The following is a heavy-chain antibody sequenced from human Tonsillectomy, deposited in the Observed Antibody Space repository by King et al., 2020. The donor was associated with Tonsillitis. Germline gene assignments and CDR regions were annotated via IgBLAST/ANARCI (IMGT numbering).Heavy chain of an antibody. V-gene: IGHV4-59*01. D-gene: IGHD6-13*01. J-gene: IGHJ6*02. CDR2: IYYSGNT. CDR1: GDSISSSY. CDR3: ARDRRSAAVLYYFYFRAV. Sequence: QLQESGPGLVKPSETLSLTCTVSGDSISSSYWSWIRQPPGKGLEWIGYIYYSGNTNYNPSLKNRVTMSVDTSKNQFSLQLNSMTAADTAVYYCARDRRSAAVLYYFYFRAVWGQGTTVTVSS.